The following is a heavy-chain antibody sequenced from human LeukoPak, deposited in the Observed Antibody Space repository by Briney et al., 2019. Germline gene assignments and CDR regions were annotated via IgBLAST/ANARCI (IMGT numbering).Heavy chain of an antibody. CDR2: IYYSGST. CDR3: ARHGPVDTAMGDLDY. CDR1: GGSISNYH. V-gene: IGHV4-59*05. J-gene: IGHJ4*02. Sequence: SETLSLTCTVSGGSISNYHWSWIRQPAGKGLEWIGSIYYSGSTYYNPSLKSRVTISVDTSKNQFSLKLSSVTAADTAVYYCARHGPVDTAMGDLDYWGQGTLVTVSS. D-gene: IGHD5-18*01.